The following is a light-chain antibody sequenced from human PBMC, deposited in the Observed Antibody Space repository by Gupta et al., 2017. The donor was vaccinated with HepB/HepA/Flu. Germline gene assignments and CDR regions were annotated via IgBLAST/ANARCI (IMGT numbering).Light chain of an antibody. CDR1: QSRLQSDVKTY. CDR2: EGS. V-gene: IGKV2D-29*01. Sequence: DLVMTQTTLSLSVTTGKPASISCKSSQSRLQSDVKTYLSWYLQKPGQPPQLLSYEGSNRGTGLPDRFSGCGSGTXFTRTIXRVKAEDVGVYYCTQIIHHAVTFGXGTKVE. J-gene: IGKJ4*02. CDR3: TQIIHHAVT.